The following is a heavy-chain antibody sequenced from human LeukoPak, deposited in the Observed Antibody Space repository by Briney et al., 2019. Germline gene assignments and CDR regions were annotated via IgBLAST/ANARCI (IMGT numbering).Heavy chain of an antibody. Sequence: ASVKVSCKASGYTFTSYYMHWVRQPPGQGLEWMGIINPSVGSPSTAQKFQGRVTMTRDTSTSTVYMELSSLRSEDTAVYYCARGGPTRTYYDYVWGSYRTDGDIDYWGQGTLVTVSS. V-gene: IGHV1-46*01. D-gene: IGHD3-16*02. CDR3: ARGGPTRTYYDYVWGSYRTDGDIDY. CDR1: GYTFTSYY. CDR2: INPSVGSP. J-gene: IGHJ4*02.